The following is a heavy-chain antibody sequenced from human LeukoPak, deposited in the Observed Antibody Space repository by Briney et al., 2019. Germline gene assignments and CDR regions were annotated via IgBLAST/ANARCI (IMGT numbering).Heavy chain of an antibody. CDR3: ARDPEGNYDSSRLDYFDY. CDR2: INPSGGST. CDR1: GYTFTGYY. D-gene: IGHD3-3*01. V-gene: IGHV1-46*01. J-gene: IGHJ4*02. Sequence: GASVKVSCKASGYTFTGYYMHWVRQAPGQGLEWMGIINPSGGSTSYAQKFQGRVTMTRDTSTSTVYMELSSLRSEDTAVYYCARDPEGNYDSSRLDYFDYWGQGTLVTVSS.